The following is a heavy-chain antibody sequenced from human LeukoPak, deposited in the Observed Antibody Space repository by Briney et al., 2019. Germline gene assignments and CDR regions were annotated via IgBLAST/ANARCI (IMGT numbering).Heavy chain of an antibody. CDR1: GFSVSDNY. J-gene: IGHJ4*02. V-gene: IGHV3-66*01. CDR2: ICSSGST. CDR3: AREITNPLGY. D-gene: IGHD3-16*01. Sequence: PGGSLRLSCAASGFSVSDNYMSWVRQAPGTGLEWVSVICSSGSTYYTDYVKCSFTISRDITKNTLFLQMHSLRPEDTAVYYCAREITNPLGYWGQGTLVIVSS.